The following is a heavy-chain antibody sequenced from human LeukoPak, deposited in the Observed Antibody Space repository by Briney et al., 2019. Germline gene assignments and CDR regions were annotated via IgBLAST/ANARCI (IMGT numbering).Heavy chain of an antibody. CDR3: AKVVTATGWYVFDI. CDR1: GYTFTSYD. Sequence: ASVKVSCKASGYTFTSYDINWVRQATGQGLEWMGWMNPNSGNTGYAQKFQGRVTMTRNTSISTAYMELSSLRSEDTAVYYCAKVVTATGWYVFDIWGQGTMVTVSS. J-gene: IGHJ3*02. V-gene: IGHV1-8*01. CDR2: MNPNSGNT. D-gene: IGHD2-15*01.